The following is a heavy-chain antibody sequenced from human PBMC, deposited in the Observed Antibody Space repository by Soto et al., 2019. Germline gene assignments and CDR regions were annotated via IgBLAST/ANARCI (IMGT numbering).Heavy chain of an antibody. CDR3: ASAPMTITGTTGWFDP. CDR1: GGSISSGGYY. D-gene: IGHD1-20*01. J-gene: IGHJ5*02. V-gene: IGHV4-31*03. CDR2: IYYSGST. Sequence: QVQLQESGPGLVKPSQTLSLTCTVSGGSISSGGYYWSWIRQHPGKGLEWIGYIYYSGSTYYNPSLKSRVTISVDTSKNPFSLKLSSVTAADTAVYYCASAPMTITGTTGWFDPWGQGTLVTVSS.